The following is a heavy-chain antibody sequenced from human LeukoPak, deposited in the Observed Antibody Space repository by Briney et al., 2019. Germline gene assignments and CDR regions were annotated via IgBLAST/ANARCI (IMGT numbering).Heavy chain of an antibody. Sequence: GGSLRLSCTTSGFAFSNYAMNWVRQAPGKGPEWVSGISGFNTYYADSVKGRFTIFRDNSKNVLYLQLDRLRAEDTAVYSCAKDVCTSPRCLLYFNSWGQGTLVTVSS. CDR1: GFAFSNYA. CDR3: AKDVCTSPRCLLYFNS. CDR2: ISGFNT. D-gene: IGHD2-8*01. J-gene: IGHJ4*02. V-gene: IGHV3-23*01.